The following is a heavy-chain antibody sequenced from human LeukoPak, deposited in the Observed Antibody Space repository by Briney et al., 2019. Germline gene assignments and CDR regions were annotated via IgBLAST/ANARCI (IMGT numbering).Heavy chain of an antibody. CDR1: GFTFSSYA. CDR3: ARDGAGTKGD. D-gene: IGHD3-16*01. J-gene: IGHJ4*02. V-gene: IGHV3-30-3*01. CDR2: ISYDGSNK. Sequence: PPGGSLRLSCAASGFTFSSYAMHWVRQAPGKGLEWVAVISYDGSNKYYADSVKGRFTISRDNSKNTLYLQMNSLRAEDTAVYYCARDGAGTKGDWGQGTLVTVSS.